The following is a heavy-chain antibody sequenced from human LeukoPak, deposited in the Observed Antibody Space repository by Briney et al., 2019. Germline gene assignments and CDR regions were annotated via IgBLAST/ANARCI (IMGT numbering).Heavy chain of an antibody. J-gene: IGHJ4*02. CDR3: ARELEYYDFWSGYYSYYFDY. D-gene: IGHD3-3*01. CDR1: GYTFTGYY. CDR2: INPNSGGT. V-gene: IGHV1-2*02. Sequence: GASVKVSCKASGYTFTGYYMHWVRQAPGQGLEWMGWINPNSGGTNYAQKFQGRVTMTRDTSISTAYMELSRLRSDDTAVYYCARELEYYDFWSGYYSYYFDYWGQGTLVTVSS.